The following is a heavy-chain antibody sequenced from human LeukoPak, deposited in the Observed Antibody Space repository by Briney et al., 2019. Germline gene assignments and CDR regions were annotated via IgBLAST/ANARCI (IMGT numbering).Heavy chain of an antibody. CDR2: ISYDGFNK. Sequence: PGGSLRLSCAASGFTFSSYGMHWVRQAPGQGLEWVAVISYDGFNKYYGDPVKGRFTISRDNSKNTLYLQMDSLRAEDTAVYYCAKEGRVTDYYFDYWGQGTLVTVSS. D-gene: IGHD3-16*01. CDR3: AKEGRVTDYYFDY. CDR1: GFTFSSYG. J-gene: IGHJ4*02. V-gene: IGHV3-30*18.